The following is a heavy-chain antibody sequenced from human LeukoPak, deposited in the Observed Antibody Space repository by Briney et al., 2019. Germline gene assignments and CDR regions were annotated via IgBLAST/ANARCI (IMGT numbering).Heavy chain of an antibody. Sequence: ASVTVSCKASGYTFTRYDINWVRQAPGQGLEWMAWMDPRSGSTGYAQRFQGRVTVTGNTSMNTAYMELRSLRSDDTAVYYCARGSGWLSGLDFWGQGALVTVFS. D-gene: IGHD3-10*01. CDR3: ARGSGWLSGLDF. V-gene: IGHV1-8*01. CDR1: GYTFTRYD. J-gene: IGHJ4*02. CDR2: MDPRSGST.